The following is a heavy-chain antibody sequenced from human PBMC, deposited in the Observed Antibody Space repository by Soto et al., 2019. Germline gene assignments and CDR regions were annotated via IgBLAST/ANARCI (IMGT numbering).Heavy chain of an antibody. CDR2: INHSGSP. V-gene: IGHV4-34*01. CDR1: GGSFSGYY. D-gene: IGHD1-1*01. Sequence: PSETLSLTCAVYGGSFSGYYWSWLRQPPGKGLEWIGEINHSGSPNYNPSLKSRVTISVDTSKNQFSLKKTSVTAADTAVYYCATANWSHHYFDPWGQGTLVTVSS. J-gene: IGHJ5*02. CDR3: ATANWSHHYFDP.